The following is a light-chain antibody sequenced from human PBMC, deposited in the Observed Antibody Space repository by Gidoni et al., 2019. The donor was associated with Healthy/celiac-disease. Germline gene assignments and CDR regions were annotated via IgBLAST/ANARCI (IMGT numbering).Light chain of an antibody. Sequence: QSALTQPASVSGSPGQSLTISCTGTSSDVGGYNYVSWYQQHPGKAPKLMIYDVSNRPPGVSNRFSGSKSGNTASLTISGLQAEDEADYYCSSYTSSSTLGVVFGGGTKLTVL. J-gene: IGLJ2*01. CDR2: DVS. CDR1: SSDVGGYNY. CDR3: SSYTSSSTLGVV. V-gene: IGLV2-14*03.